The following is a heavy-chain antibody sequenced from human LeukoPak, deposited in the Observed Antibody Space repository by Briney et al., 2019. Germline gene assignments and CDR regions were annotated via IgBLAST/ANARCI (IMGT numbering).Heavy chain of an antibody. CDR2: IIPIFGTA. CDR1: GGTFSSYA. V-gene: IGHV1-69*06. Sequence: ASVKVSCKASGGTFSSYAISWVRQAPGQGLEWMGGIIPIFGTANYAQKFQGRVTITADKSTSTAYMELGSLRSEDTAVYYCARDAGSYYDISGTDWGQGTLVTVSS. D-gene: IGHD3-22*01. CDR3: ARDAGSYYDISGTD. J-gene: IGHJ4*02.